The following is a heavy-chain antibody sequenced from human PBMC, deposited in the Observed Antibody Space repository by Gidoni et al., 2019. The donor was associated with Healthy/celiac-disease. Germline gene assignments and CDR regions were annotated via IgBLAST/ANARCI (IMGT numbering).Heavy chain of an antibody. V-gene: IGHV3-33*01. Sequence: QVQLVESGAGVVQPGRSLRLSCAASGFTFISYGMHWVRQAPGKGLEWVAVIWYDGSNKYYEDSVKGRFTISRENSKNTLYLQMNSRRAEDTAVYYCARDRYYYDSSGYYFDYWGQGTLVTVSS. D-gene: IGHD3-22*01. CDR1: GFTFISYG. CDR2: IWYDGSNK. CDR3: ARDRYYYDSSGYYFDY. J-gene: IGHJ4*02.